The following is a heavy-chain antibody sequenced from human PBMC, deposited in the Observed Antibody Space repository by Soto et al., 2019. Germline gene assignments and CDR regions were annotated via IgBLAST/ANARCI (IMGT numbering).Heavy chain of an antibody. J-gene: IGHJ5*02. D-gene: IGHD3-10*01. CDR2: ISAYNGNT. Sequence: ASVKVSCKASGYTFTSYGISWVRQAPGQGLEWMGWISAYNGNTNYAQKIQGRVTMTTDTSTSTAYMELRSLRSDDTAVYYCARYYSWLLWFGELFSYNWFDPWGQGTLVTVSS. CDR1: GYTFTSYG. V-gene: IGHV1-18*01. CDR3: ARYYSWLLWFGELFSYNWFDP.